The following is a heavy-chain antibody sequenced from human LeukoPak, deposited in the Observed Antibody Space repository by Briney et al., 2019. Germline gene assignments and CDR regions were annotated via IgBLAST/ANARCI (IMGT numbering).Heavy chain of an antibody. D-gene: IGHD5-12*01. J-gene: IGHJ4*02. Sequence: GGSLRLSCAASGFTFSSYSMNWVREAPGKGLEWVSSISSSSSYIYYADSVKGRFTISRDNAKNSLYLQMNSLGVEDTAVYYCAVKGGYNDWDAPFDYWGQGTLVTVSS. CDR1: GFTFSSYS. V-gene: IGHV3-21*01. CDR2: ISSSSSYI. CDR3: AVKGGYNDWDAPFDY.